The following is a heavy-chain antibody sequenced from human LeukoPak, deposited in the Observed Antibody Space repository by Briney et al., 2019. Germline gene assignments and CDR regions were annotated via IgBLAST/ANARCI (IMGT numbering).Heavy chain of an antibody. J-gene: IGHJ4*02. Sequence: GGSLRLSCAASGFTFSNYWMSWVRQAPGQGLEWVANIKEDGSEKYYVDSVKGRFTISRDNAKNSLYLQMNSLRAEDTAVYYCARTIRGYWGQGTLVTVSS. CDR2: IKEDGSEK. CDR3: ARTIRGY. V-gene: IGHV3-7*01. CDR1: GFTFSNYW. D-gene: IGHD3-10*01.